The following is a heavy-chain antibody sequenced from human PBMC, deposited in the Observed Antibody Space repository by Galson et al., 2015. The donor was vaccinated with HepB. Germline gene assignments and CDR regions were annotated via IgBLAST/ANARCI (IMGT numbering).Heavy chain of an antibody. Sequence: SLRLSCAASGFTFSSYWMHWVRQAPGKGLVWVARINSDGSSTSYADSVKGRFTISRDNAKNTLYLQMNSLRAEDTAVYYCARERAYSYYCMDVCGQGTTVTVSS. J-gene: IGHJ6*02. CDR1: GFTFSSYW. V-gene: IGHV3-74*01. CDR3: ARERAYSYYCMDV. CDR2: INSDGSST.